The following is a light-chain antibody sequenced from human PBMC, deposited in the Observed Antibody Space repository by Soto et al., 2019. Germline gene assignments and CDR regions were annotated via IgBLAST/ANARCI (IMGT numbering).Light chain of an antibody. V-gene: IGKV3-11*01. CDR1: ESVSNY. Sequence: EIVLTQSPATLSLSPGERATLSCRASESVSNYLIWYQQKPGQAPRLLIYDAFNRATGIPARFSGSGSGTDFTLTIAGLEPEDFAVYYCRQRSIWPLTLGQGTRLEMK. J-gene: IGKJ5*01. CDR2: DAF. CDR3: RQRSIWPLT.